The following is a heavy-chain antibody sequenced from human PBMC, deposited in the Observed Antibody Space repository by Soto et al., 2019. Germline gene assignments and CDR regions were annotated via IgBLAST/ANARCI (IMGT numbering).Heavy chain of an antibody. D-gene: IGHD3-3*01. J-gene: IGHJ4*02. CDR2: IKEDGSEK. Sequence: VQLVESGGGLVQPGGSLRLSCTASGLTFSRHWMTWVRQTPEKGLEWVANIKEDGSEKYYVDSVKGRFTISRDNAKNSLFLEMNDLRVEDTAVYHCASRPSEVKYYGVLDFWGQGTVVTVSS. V-gene: IGHV3-7*01. CDR1: GLTFSRHW. CDR3: ASRPSEVKYYGVLDF.